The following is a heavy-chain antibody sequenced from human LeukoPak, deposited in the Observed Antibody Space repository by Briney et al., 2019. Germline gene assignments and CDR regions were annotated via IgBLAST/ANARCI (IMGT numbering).Heavy chain of an antibody. Sequence: GGSLRLSCAASGIAFSNYWMSWVRQAPGTWLEWVASIKEDGSEKKYVDSVKGRFTISRDNAKNSLYLQMNSLRAEDTAVYYCARGTRGPDDYWGQGTLVTVSS. CDR1: GIAFSNYW. CDR3: ARGTRGPDDY. J-gene: IGHJ4*02. V-gene: IGHV3-7*01. CDR2: IKEDGSEK. D-gene: IGHD1-14*01.